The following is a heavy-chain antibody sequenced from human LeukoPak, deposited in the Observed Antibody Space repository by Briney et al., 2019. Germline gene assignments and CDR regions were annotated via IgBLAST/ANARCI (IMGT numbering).Heavy chain of an antibody. V-gene: IGHV4-4*07. CDR3: ARELWFGELSTPGD. J-gene: IGHJ4*02. CDR2: IYTSGST. CDR1: GGSISSYY. D-gene: IGHD3-10*01. Sequence: SETQSLTCTVSGGSISSYYWSWIRQPAGKGLEWIGRIYTSGSTNYNPSLKSRVTMSVDTSKNQFSLKLSSVTAADTAVYYCARELWFGELSTPGDWGQGTLVTVSS.